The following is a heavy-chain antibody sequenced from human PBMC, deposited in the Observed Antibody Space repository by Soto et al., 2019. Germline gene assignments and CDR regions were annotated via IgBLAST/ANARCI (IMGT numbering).Heavy chain of an antibody. V-gene: IGHV1-69*12. Sequence: QVQLVQSGSEVKKPGSSVKVSCNASGGTISSYGISWMRQAPGQELEWMGGIIPIFGTANNAQKFQGRLTITADESTSTAYMELSSLRSGDTAVYYCARHHRIRFLEWLLFDPWGQGTLVTVSS. CDR2: IIPIFGTA. D-gene: IGHD3-3*01. CDR3: ARHHRIRFLEWLLFDP. J-gene: IGHJ5*02. CDR1: GGTISSYG.